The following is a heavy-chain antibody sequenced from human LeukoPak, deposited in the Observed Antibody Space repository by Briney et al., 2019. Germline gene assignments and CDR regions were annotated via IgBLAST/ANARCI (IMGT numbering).Heavy chain of an antibody. CDR3: ARHTPNYYDSSGYSPPPLDY. CDR2: INHSGST. Sequence: SETLSLTCAVYGGSFSGYYWSWIRQPPGKGLEWIGEINHSGSTNYNPSLKSRVTISVDTSKNQFSLKLSSVTAADTAVYYCARHTPNYYDSSGYSPPPLDYWGQGTLVTVSS. D-gene: IGHD3-22*01. J-gene: IGHJ4*02. V-gene: IGHV4-34*01. CDR1: GGSFSGYY.